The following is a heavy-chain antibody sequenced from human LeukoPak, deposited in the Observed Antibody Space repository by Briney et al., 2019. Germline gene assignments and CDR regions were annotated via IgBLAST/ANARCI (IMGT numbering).Heavy chain of an antibody. D-gene: IGHD1-26*01. J-gene: IGHJ4*02. V-gene: IGHV3-30-3*02. CDR1: GFTFSSYA. CDR3: AKYGPQDSGSSHFDY. Sequence: GGSLRLSCAASGFTFSSYAMHWVRQAPGKGLEWVAVISYDGSNKYYADSVKGRFTTSRDNSKNTLFLQMNSLRAEDTAIYYCAKYGPQDSGSSHFDYWGQGALVTVSS. CDR2: ISYDGSNK.